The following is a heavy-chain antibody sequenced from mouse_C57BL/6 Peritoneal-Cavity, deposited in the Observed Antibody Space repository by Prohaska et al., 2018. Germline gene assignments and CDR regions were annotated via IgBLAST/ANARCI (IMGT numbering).Heavy chain of an antibody. V-gene: IGHV2-2*01. D-gene: IGHD1-1*01. CDR3: ARGGVANYYFDY. J-gene: IGHJ2*01. CDR2: IWSGGST. Sequence: GKSLEWLGVIWSGGSTDNNAAFISSLSISKDHSKSQLFYEMSRMQADDAAIYYCARGGVANYYFDYWGQGTTLTVSS.